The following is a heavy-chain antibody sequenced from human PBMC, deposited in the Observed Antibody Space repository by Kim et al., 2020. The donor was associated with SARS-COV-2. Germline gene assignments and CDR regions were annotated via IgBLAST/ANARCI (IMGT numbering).Heavy chain of an antibody. V-gene: IGHV5-10-1*01. J-gene: IGHJ6*02. D-gene: IGHD6-6*01. CDR2: IDPSDSYT. CDR1: GYSFTSYW. Sequence: GESLKISCKGSGYSFTSYWISWVRQMPGKGLEWMGRIDPSDSYTNYSPSFQGHVTISADKSISTAYLQWSSLKASDTAMYYCARREAGSSIAARPRDYYGMDVWGQGTTVTVSS. CDR3: ARREAGSSIAARPRDYYGMDV.